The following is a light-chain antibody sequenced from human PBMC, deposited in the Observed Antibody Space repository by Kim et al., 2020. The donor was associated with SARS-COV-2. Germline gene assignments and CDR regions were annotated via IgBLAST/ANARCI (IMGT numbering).Light chain of an antibody. CDR1: SSDVGGYNY. CDR2: DVS. V-gene: IGLV2-14*04. CDR3: SSYTSSSTLV. J-gene: IGLJ1*01. Sequence: GQSITISCPGTSSDVGGYNYVSWYQQHPGKAPKLMIYDVSKRPSGVSNRFSGYKSGNTASLTISGLQAEDEADYYCSSYTSSSTLVFGTGTKVTVL.